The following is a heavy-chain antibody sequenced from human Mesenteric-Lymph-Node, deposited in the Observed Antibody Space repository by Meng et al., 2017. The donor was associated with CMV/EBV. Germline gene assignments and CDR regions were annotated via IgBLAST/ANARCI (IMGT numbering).Heavy chain of an antibody. D-gene: IGHD3-3*01. CDR1: GGSFSGYY. CDR2: INHSGST. CDR3: ARPLSWSGYDFDY. J-gene: IGHJ4*02. Sequence: SETLSLTCAVYGGSFSGYYWSWIRQPPGKGLEWIGEINHSGSTNYNPSLKSRVTISVDTSKNQLSLKLSSVTAADTAVYYCARPLSWSGYDFDYWGQGTLVTVSS. V-gene: IGHV4-34*01.